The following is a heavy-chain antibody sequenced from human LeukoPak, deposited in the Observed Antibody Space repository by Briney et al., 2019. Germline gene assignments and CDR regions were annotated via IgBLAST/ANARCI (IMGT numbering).Heavy chain of an antibody. D-gene: IGHD3-16*01. CDR2: ISPSGTT. CDR3: ARTRRDAYLTPFKY. Sequence: PSDTLSLTCTVPXAXXXXXXXXXIXXXXXKXXXXIXYISPSGTTNYSCSITSRVTISVDTSKNQLSLKLSSVTAADTAMYSCARTRRDAYLTPFKYWGQGTLVSVSS. J-gene: IGHJ4*02. V-gene: IGHV4-59*07. CDR1: XAXXXXXX.